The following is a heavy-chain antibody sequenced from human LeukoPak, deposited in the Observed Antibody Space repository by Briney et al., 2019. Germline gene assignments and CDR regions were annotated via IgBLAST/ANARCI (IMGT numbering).Heavy chain of an antibody. J-gene: IGHJ5*02. Sequence: SETLSLTCTVSGGSISSGGYYWSWIRQPPGKGLEWIGYIHHSGSTYYNPSLRSRVTISVDNSKKQFALKLSSVTAADTAVYYCARGMGYCASGSCYSYWFDPWGQGILVTVSS. V-gene: IGHV4-30-2*01. D-gene: IGHD2-2*02. CDR3: ARGMGYCASGSCYSYWFDP. CDR2: IHHSGST. CDR1: GGSISSGGYY.